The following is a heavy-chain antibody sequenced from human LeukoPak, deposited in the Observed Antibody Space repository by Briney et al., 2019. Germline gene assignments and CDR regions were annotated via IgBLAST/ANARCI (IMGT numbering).Heavy chain of an antibody. V-gene: IGHV1-46*01. CDR3: ARSGDSTVTLDY. D-gene: IGHD4-11*01. Sequence: GASVKVSCKASGGTFSSYAISWVRQAPGQGLEWMGIINPSGGSTSYAQKFQGRVTMTRDTSTSTVYMELSSLRSEDTAVYYCARSGDSTVTLDYWGQGTLVTVSS. CDR2: INPSGGST. CDR1: GGTFSSYA. J-gene: IGHJ4*02.